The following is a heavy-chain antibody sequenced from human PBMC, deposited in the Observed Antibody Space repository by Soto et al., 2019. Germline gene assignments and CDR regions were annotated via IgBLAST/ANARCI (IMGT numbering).Heavy chain of an antibody. CDR1: GFTFSSYA. D-gene: IGHD3-22*01. CDR2: ISGSGGST. V-gene: IGHV3-23*01. Sequence: GGSLRLSCAASGFTFSSYAMIWVRQAPGKGLEWVSAISGSGGSTYYADSVKGRFTISRDNSKNTLYLQMNSLRAEDTAVYYCAKDWGYYYDSSGYWGVWGQGTTVTVS. J-gene: IGHJ6*02. CDR3: AKDWGYYYDSSGYWGV.